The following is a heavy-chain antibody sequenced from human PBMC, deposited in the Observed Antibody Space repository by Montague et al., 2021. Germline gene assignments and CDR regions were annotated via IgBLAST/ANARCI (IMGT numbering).Heavy chain of an antibody. D-gene: IGHD6-25*01. CDR3: ARNLASAATGAFVI. V-gene: IGHV3-74*01. Sequence: SLRLSCAASGFSFSSYAIHWVRQAPGKRLLWVALITLDGSDTIFADSVKGRFTTSRDNSKDTLYLRMNSLRLEDTAVYYCARNLASAATGAFVI. J-gene: IGHJ3*02. CDR1: GFSFSSYA. CDR2: ITLDGSDT.